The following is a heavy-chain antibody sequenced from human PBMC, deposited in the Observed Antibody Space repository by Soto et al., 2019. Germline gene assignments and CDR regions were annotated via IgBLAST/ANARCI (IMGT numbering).Heavy chain of an antibody. V-gene: IGHV1-69*12. CDR2: ITPIFGTA. Sequence: QVQLVQSGAEVKKPGSSVKVSCKASGGTFSSYAISWVRQAPGQGLEWMGGITPIFGTANYAQKFQGRVTITADEXTXKAYMERGSRRSEDTAVYYCASPGVCSGGSGYAMDVWGQGTTVTVSS. J-gene: IGHJ6*02. CDR1: GGTFSSYA. D-gene: IGHD2-15*01. CDR3: ASPGVCSGGSGYAMDV.